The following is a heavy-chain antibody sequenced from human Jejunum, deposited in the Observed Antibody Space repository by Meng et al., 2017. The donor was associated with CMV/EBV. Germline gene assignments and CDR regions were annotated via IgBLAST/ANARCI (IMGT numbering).Heavy chain of an antibody. V-gene: IGHV3-66*02. Sequence: FSVNGNFMTWVRQAPGKGLEWVAVGYSAGMTYYADSVKGRFTISRDNSKNTMFLQMNGLRLEDTAMYYCAAEVAVRNYFSYGMDVWGQGTTVTVSS. CDR1: FSVNGNF. CDR2: GYSAGMT. D-gene: IGHD3-10*01. CDR3: AAEVAVRNYFSYGMDV. J-gene: IGHJ6*02.